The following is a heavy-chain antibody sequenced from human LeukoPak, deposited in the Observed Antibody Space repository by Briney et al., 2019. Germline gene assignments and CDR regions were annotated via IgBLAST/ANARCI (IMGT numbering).Heavy chain of an antibody. Sequence: GGSLRLSCSASGFSFSGYWMTWVRQAPGTGLEWVANINEDGSEAYYVGSVRGRFTISRDNAKNSLFLHMNSLRVEDTAVYYCARAKIDYWGQGTLVTVSS. CDR3: ARAKIDY. CDR1: GFSFSGYW. J-gene: IGHJ4*02. V-gene: IGHV3-7*01. CDR2: INEDGSEA.